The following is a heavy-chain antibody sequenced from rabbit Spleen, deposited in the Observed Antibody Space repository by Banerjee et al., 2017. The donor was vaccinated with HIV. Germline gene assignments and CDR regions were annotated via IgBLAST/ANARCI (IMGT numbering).Heavy chain of an antibody. CDR1: GVSFSTNSY. D-gene: IGHD4-2*01. V-gene: IGHV1S40*01. CDR2: IYTGDGST. J-gene: IGHJ4*01. Sequence: QSLEESGGDLVKPGASLTLTCTASGVSFSTNSYMCWVRQAPGKGPEWIVCIYTGDGSTYYASWAKGRFTISKTSSTTVTLQLTSLTAADTAAYFCARDLSGNSDYFNLWGPGTLVTVS. CDR3: ARDLSGNSDYFNL.